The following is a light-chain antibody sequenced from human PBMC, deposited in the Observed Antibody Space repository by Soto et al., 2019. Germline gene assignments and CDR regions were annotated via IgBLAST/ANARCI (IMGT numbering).Light chain of an antibody. Sequence: QSALTQPASVSGSPGQSITISCTGTSSDVGGYNYVSWYQQHPGKAPKLMIYDVSYRPSGVSNRFSGSKSGNTASLTISGLQPEDAADYYCSSYTSSSTLVFGGGTKLTVL. CDR3: SSYTSSSTLV. CDR1: SSDVGGYNY. J-gene: IGLJ2*01. CDR2: DVS. V-gene: IGLV2-14*03.